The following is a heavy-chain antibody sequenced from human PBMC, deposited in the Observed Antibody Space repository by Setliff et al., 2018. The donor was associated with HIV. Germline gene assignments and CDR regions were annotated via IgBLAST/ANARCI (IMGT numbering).Heavy chain of an antibody. J-gene: IGHJ6*03. CDR3: ARARDSGDYYYYYYTDV. D-gene: IGHD1-26*01. V-gene: IGHV1-69*06. CDR2: IIPIFGTT. Sequence: ASVKVSCKASGGIFRREAISWVRQAPGQGLEWMGGIIPIFGTTNYAQKFQGRVTITADKSTTTSYMELSSLRSEDTAVYYCARARDSGDYYYYYYTDVWGKGTTVTVSS. CDR1: GGIFRREA.